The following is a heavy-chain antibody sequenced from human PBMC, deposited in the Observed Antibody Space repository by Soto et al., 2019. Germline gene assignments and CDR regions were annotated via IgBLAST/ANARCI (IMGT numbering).Heavy chain of an antibody. CDR2: IYVGDSDT. CDR1: GYSFTSYW. V-gene: IGHV5-51*01. J-gene: IGHJ4*02. Sequence: GESLKISCKGSGYSFTSYWIGWVRQMPGKGLEWMGIIYVGDSDTRYSPSFQGQVTISADKSITTAYLQWSSLKASDTAVYYCARDESVYYYDSSGYYSFDYWGQGTLVTVSS. D-gene: IGHD3-22*01. CDR3: ARDESVYYYDSSGYYSFDY.